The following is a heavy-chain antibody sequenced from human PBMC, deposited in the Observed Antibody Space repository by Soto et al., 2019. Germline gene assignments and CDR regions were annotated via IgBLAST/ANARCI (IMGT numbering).Heavy chain of an antibody. Sequence: EVQLVESGGGLVQPGGSLKLSCAASGFTFSGSAMHWVRQASGKGLEWVGRIRSKANNYATSYAASVKGRFTISKDDSKNTAYMQMNSLKAEDTAGYYCTRLNGDYAASGFDPWGQGTLVTVSS. CDR2: IRSKANNYAT. J-gene: IGHJ5*02. D-gene: IGHD4-17*01. CDR3: TRLNGDYAASGFDP. CDR1: GFTFSGSA. V-gene: IGHV3-73*02.